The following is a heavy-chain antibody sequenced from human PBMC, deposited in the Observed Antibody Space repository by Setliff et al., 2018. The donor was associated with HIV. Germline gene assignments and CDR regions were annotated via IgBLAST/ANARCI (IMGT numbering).Heavy chain of an antibody. CDR2: ISPDGNRN. Sequence: QPGGSLRLSCAASGFTFSSYEMNWVRQAPGKGLEWVASISPDGNRNYCVGSVKGRFTASRDNAKTSLYLQMNSLRAEDTAVYYCARVLLRTNAVYGILGNWCDSWGRGTLVTVSS. J-gene: IGHJ5*01. CDR1: GFTFSSYE. D-gene: IGHD2-8*01. V-gene: IGHV3-7*03. CDR3: ARVLLRTNAVYGILGNWCDS.